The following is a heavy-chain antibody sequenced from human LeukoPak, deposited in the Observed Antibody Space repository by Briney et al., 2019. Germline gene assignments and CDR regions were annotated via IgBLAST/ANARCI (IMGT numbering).Heavy chain of an antibody. V-gene: IGHV3-33*06. J-gene: IGHJ4*02. Sequence: PGGSLRLSCAASGFTFSSCGMHWVRQAPGKGLEWVAVIWYDGSNKYYADSVKGRFTISRDNSKNTLYLQMNSLRAEDTAVYYCAKEGSGSYSAFDYWGQGTLVTVSS. CDR3: AKEGSGSYSAFDY. D-gene: IGHD1-26*01. CDR1: GFTFSSCG. CDR2: IWYDGSNK.